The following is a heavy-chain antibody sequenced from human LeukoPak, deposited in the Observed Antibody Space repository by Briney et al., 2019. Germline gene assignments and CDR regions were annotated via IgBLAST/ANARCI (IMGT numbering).Heavy chain of an antibody. D-gene: IGHD4-11*01. Sequence: GGSLRLSCAASGFTFSSYGMHWVRQAPGKGLEWVAFIRYDGSNKYYADSVKGRFTISRDNSKNTLYLQMNSLRAEDTAVYYCARGYSNYLYYFDYWGQGTLVTVCS. CDR2: IRYDGSNK. CDR3: ARGYSNYLYYFDY. V-gene: IGHV3-30*02. CDR1: GFTFSSYG. J-gene: IGHJ4*02.